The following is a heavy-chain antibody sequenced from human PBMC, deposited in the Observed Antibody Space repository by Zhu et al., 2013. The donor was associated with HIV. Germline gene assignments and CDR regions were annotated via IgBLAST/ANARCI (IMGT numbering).Heavy chain of an antibody. J-gene: IGHJ4*02. CDR3: AKVVRWYDSSGHGIDY. V-gene: IGHV3-23*01. CDR1: GFTFSSYA. Sequence: EVQLLESGGGLVQPGGSLRLSCAASGFTFSSYAMSWVRQAPGKGLEWVSAISGSGGSTYYADSVKGRFTISRDNSKNTLYLQMNSLRAEDTAVYYCAKVVRWYDSSGHGIDYWGQGTLVTVSS. CDR2: ISGSGGST. D-gene: IGHD3-22*01.